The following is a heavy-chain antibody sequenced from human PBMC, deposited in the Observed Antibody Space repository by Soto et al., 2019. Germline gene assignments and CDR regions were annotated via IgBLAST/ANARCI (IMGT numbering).Heavy chain of an antibody. V-gene: IGHV4-61*01. CDR2: IYYSGST. CDR1: GGSVSSGSYY. Sequence: SETLSLTCTVSGGSVSSGSYYWSWIRQPPGKGLEWIGYIYYSGSTNYNPSLKSRVTISVDTSKNQFSLKLSSVTAADTAVYYCARDYRKFDPWGKGTLVTVSS. J-gene: IGHJ5*02. CDR3: ARDYRKFDP.